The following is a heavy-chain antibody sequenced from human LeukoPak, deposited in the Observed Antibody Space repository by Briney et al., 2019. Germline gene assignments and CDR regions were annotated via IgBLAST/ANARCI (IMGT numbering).Heavy chain of an antibody. CDR3: ARYGYGYYYYMYV. J-gene: IGHJ6*03. Sequence: ASVKVSCKTSGHNFVNFGLSWVRQAPGQGLEWMGWNSASGFNTNYAQKFQGRLTMTTDTFTSTAYMELRSLRSEDTAVYYCARYGYGYYYYMYVWGKGTTVTVSS. D-gene: IGHD5-18*01. CDR2: NSASGFNT. V-gene: IGHV1-18*01. CDR1: GHNFVNFG.